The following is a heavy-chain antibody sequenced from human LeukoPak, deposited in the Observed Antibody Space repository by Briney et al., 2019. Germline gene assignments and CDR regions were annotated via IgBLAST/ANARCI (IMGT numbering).Heavy chain of an antibody. J-gene: IGHJ6*03. CDR1: GGSFSGYY. Sequence: PSETLSLTCAVYGGSFSGYYWSWIRQPPGKGLEWIGEINHSGSTNYNPSLKSRVTISVDTSKNQFSLKLSSVTAADTAVYYCARVGVGYYYYMDVGGKGNTVTVSS. V-gene: IGHV4-34*01. CDR3: ARVGVGYYYYMDV. D-gene: IGHD2-2*01. CDR2: INHSGST.